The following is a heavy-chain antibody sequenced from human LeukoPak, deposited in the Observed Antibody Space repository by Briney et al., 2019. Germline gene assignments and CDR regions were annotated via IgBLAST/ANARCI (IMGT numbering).Heavy chain of an antibody. Sequence: GGSLRLSCAASGFTFSGSAMHWVRQASGKGLEWVGCIRSKANSYATAYAASVKGRFTISRDDSKNTAYLQMNSLKTEDTAVYYCTRHTLEYYYDSSGYIYFDYWGQGTLVTVSS. CDR1: GFTFSGSA. J-gene: IGHJ4*02. CDR3: TRHTLEYYYDSSGYIYFDY. V-gene: IGHV3-73*01. CDR2: IRSKANSYAT. D-gene: IGHD3-22*01.